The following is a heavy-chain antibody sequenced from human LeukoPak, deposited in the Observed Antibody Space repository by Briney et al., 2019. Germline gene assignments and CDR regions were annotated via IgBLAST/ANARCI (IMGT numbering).Heavy chain of an antibody. CDR3: AKDRYSSGWYSDY. D-gene: IGHD6-19*01. J-gene: IGHJ4*02. V-gene: IGHV3-23*01. CDR2: ISGSGGST. Sequence: SCKASGYTFTSYYMHWVRQAPGKGLEWVSAISGSGGSTYYADSVKGRFTISRDNSKNTLYLQMNSLRAEDTAVYYCAKDRYSSGWYSDYWGQGTLVTVSS. CDR1: GYTFTSYY.